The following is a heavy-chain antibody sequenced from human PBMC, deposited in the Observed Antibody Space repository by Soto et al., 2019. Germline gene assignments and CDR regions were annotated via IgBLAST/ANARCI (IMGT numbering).Heavy chain of an antibody. V-gene: IGHV3-23*01. Sequence: EVQLLESGGGLVQPGGSLRLSCVASGFTFSSFAITWVRQAPGKGLEWVSGISASGGSTYYVDSVKGRCTIYRDNSNYILSLQMNSLRAADTDIYYCARANTTTIRAFDIWGRGTMVTVSS. J-gene: IGHJ3*02. D-gene: IGHD1-1*01. CDR1: GFTFSSFA. CDR2: ISASGGST. CDR3: ARANTTTIRAFDI.